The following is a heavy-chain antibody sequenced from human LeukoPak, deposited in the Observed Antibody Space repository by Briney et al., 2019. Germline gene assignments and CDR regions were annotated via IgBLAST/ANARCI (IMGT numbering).Heavy chain of an antibody. D-gene: IGHD5-18*01. V-gene: IGHV3-7*01. Sequence: GGSLRLSCAASAFTFSNYWMSWVRQAPGKGLEWVANIKQDGSEKNYVDSVKGRFTISRDNAKNSLYLQMNSLRAEDTAVYYCARDGDTSMVTGRFDYWGQGALVTVSS. CDR3: ARDGDTSMVTGRFDY. J-gene: IGHJ4*02. CDR1: AFTFSNYW. CDR2: IKQDGSEK.